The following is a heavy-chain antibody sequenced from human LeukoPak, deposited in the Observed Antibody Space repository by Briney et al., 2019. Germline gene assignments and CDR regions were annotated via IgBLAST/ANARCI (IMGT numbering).Heavy chain of an antibody. CDR3: AIDPDYGGNSRYLQH. V-gene: IGHV3-9*01. Sequence: GRSLRLSCAASGFTFDDYAMHWVRPAPGKGLEGGLGINWNSRTIAYADSVKGRFTISRDSAKSALYLQMRSLRAEDTALYYCAIDPDYGGNSRYLQHWGQGTLVTVSS. CDR2: INWNSRTI. J-gene: IGHJ1*01. D-gene: IGHD4-23*01. CDR1: GFTFDDYA.